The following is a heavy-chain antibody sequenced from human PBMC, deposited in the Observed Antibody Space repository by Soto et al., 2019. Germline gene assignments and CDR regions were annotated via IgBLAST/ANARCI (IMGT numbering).Heavy chain of an antibody. CDR2: IKSKTDGGTT. Sequence: GGSLRLSCAASGFTFSNAWMNWVRQAPGKGLEWVGRIKSKTDGGTTDYAAPVKGRFTISRDDSQNTLYLQMNSLKTEDTAVYYCTTEGDDSSANFDYWGQGTLVTVSS. CDR1: GFTFSNAW. J-gene: IGHJ4*02. D-gene: IGHD3-22*01. V-gene: IGHV3-15*07. CDR3: TTEGDDSSANFDY.